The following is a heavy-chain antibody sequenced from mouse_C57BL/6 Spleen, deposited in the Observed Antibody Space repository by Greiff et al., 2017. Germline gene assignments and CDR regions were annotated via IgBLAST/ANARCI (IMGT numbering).Heavy chain of an antibody. Sequence: VQLQQSGAELVKPGASVKLSCKASGYTFTSYWMHWVKQRPGRGLEWIGRIDPNSGGTKYNEKFKSKATLTVDKPASTAYMQRSSLTSEDAAVYYCASPSYYSNYGFDYWGQGTTLTVSS. D-gene: IGHD2-5*01. J-gene: IGHJ2*01. CDR3: ASPSYYSNYGFDY. CDR2: IDPNSGGT. V-gene: IGHV1-72*01. CDR1: GYTFTSYW.